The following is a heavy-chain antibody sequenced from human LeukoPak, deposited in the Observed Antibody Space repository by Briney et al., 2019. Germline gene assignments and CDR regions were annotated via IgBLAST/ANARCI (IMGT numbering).Heavy chain of an antibody. D-gene: IGHD3-3*01. J-gene: IGHJ4*02. CDR1: GGSISSGGYC. CDR3: ARGPPLGGDFWSGYYSDY. Sequence: PSETLSLTCTVSGGSISSGGYCWSWIRQHPGKGLEWIGYIYYSGSTYFNPSLKSRVTISVDTSKNPFSLKLSSVTAADTAVYYCARGPPLGGDFWSGYYSDYWGQGTLVTVSS. V-gene: IGHV4-31*03. CDR2: IYYSGST.